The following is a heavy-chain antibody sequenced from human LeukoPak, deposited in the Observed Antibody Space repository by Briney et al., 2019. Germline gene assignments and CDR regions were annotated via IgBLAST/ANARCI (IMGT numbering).Heavy chain of an antibody. D-gene: IGHD4-17*01. Sequence: GGSLRLSCAASGFTFSSYAMSWVRQAPGKGLEWVSAISGSGGSTYYADSVKGRFTISRDNSKSTLYLQMNSLRAEDTAVYYCAKDFSRGDSGYFDYWGQGTLVTVSS. CDR2: ISGSGGST. CDR1: GFTFSSYA. CDR3: AKDFSRGDSGYFDY. V-gene: IGHV3-23*01. J-gene: IGHJ4*02.